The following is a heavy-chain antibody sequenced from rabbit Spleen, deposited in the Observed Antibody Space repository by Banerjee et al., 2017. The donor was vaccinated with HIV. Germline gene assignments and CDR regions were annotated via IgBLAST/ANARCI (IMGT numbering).Heavy chain of an antibody. Sequence: QEQLEESGGGLVKPEGSLTLTCKASGFSFSDRDVMCWVRQAPGKGLEWIACAYAGSSGSTYSATWAKGRFTISKTSSTTVTLQMTSLTAADTATYFCARDTGTSFSTYGMDLWGQGTLVTVS. J-gene: IGHJ6*01. CDR3: ARDTGTSFSTYGMDL. CDR1: GFSFSDRDV. D-gene: IGHD8-1*01. V-gene: IGHV1S45*01. CDR2: AYAGSSGST.